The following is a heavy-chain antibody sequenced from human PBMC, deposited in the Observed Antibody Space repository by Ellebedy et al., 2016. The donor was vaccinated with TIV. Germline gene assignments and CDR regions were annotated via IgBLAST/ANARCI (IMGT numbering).Heavy chain of an antibody. CDR1: GFTFSSYA. Sequence: GGSLRLXXAASGFTFSSYAMHWVRQAPGKGLEWVAVISYDGSNKYYADSVKGRFTISRDNSKNTLYLQINSLRAEDTAVYYCASWELPFYYGMDVWGQGTTVTVSS. V-gene: IGHV3-30-3*01. CDR3: ASWELPFYYGMDV. J-gene: IGHJ6*02. D-gene: IGHD1-26*01. CDR2: ISYDGSNK.